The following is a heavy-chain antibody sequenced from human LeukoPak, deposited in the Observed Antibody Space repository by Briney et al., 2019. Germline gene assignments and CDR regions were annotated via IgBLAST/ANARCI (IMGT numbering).Heavy chain of an antibody. CDR2: MSYDGSNK. J-gene: IGHJ3*02. CDR1: GFTFSSYG. D-gene: IGHD2-15*01. CDR3: AKLPMEPGYCSGGSCSDI. Sequence: GRSLRLSCAASGFTFSSYGMHWVRQAPGKGLEWVAVMSYDGSNKYYADSVKGRFTISRDNSKNTLYLQMNSLRAEDTAVYYCAKLPMEPGYCSGGSCSDIWGQGTMVTVSS. V-gene: IGHV3-30*18.